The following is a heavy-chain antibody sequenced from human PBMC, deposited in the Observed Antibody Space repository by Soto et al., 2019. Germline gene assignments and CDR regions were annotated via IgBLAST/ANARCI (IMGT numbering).Heavy chain of an antibody. CDR2: ISSSSSYI. Sequence: GGSLRLSCAASGFTFSSYSMNWLRQAPWKGLEWVSSISSSSSYIYYADSVKGRFTISTDNAKNSLYLQMNSLRAEDTAVYYCERDLSGSLTHWGQGPLVTVSS. D-gene: IGHD3-10*01. CDR3: ERDLSGSLTH. V-gene: IGHV3-21*01. J-gene: IGHJ4*02. CDR1: GFTFSSYS.